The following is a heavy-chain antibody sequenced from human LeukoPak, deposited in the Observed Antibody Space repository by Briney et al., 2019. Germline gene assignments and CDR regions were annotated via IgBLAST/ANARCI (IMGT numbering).Heavy chain of an antibody. J-gene: IGHJ4*02. Sequence: PGGSLRLSCVASGFFFSNYGMHWVRQAPGKGLEWVAVISYDGSNKYYADSVKGRFTISRDNSKNTLYLQMNSLRAEDTAVYYCAKDDGRGIAVAGLFDCWGQGTLVTVSS. CDR3: AKDDGRGIAVAGLFDC. CDR1: GFFFSNYG. D-gene: IGHD6-13*01. CDR2: ISYDGSNK. V-gene: IGHV3-30*18.